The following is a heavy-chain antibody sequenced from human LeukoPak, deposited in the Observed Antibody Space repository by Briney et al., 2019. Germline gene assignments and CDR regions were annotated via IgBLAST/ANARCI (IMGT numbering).Heavy chain of an antibody. V-gene: IGHV4-34*01. CDR2: INHGGST. Sequence: SETLSLTCAVYGGSFSGYYWSWIRQPPGKGLEWIGEINHGGSTNYNPSLKSRVTISVDTSKNQFSLKLSSVTAADTAVYYCARAAWRGTNSRDAFDIWGLGTVVTVSS. CDR1: GGSFSGYY. CDR3: ARAAWRGTNSRDAFDI. J-gene: IGHJ3*02. D-gene: IGHD4/OR15-4a*01.